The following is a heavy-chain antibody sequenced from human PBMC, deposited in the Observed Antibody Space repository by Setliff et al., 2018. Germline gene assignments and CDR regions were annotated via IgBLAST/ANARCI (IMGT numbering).Heavy chain of an antibody. CDR2: IHPSNSDT. Sequence: GESLTISCKGSGYSFTSYWIGWVRQMPGKGLEWMGIIHPSNSDTRYSPSFQGQVTISADKSISTAYLQWSSLKASDTAMYYCARVTPDYYYYYGMDVWVQGTTVIVSS. J-gene: IGHJ6*02. CDR3: ARVTPDYYYYYGMDV. D-gene: IGHD5-18*01. CDR1: GYSFTSYW. V-gene: IGHV5-51*01.